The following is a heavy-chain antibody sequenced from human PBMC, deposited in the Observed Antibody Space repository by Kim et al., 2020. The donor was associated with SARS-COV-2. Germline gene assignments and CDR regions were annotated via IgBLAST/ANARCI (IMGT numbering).Heavy chain of an antibody. CDR1: GYTFTSYG. Sequence: ASVKVSCKASGYTFTSYGISWVRQATGQGLEWMGWISAYNGNTNYAQKLQGRVTMTTDTSTSTAYMELRSLRSNDTAVYYCAGDRRITIFGVVTHGYYYYYMGVGGKGPTVTVSS. D-gene: IGHD3-3*01. CDR3: AGDRRITIFGVVTHGYYYYYMGV. CDR2: ISAYNGNT. V-gene: IGHV1-18*01. J-gene: IGHJ6*03.